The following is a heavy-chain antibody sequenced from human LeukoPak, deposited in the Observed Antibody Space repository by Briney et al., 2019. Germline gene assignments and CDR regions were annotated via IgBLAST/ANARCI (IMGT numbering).Heavy chain of an antibody. V-gene: IGHV3-23*01. CDR2: ISASGGAT. J-gene: IGHJ6*02. CDR1: GFTFNNYA. D-gene: IGHD4-17*01. CDR3: ARVRYGELDV. Sequence: GGSLRLSCAASGFTFNNYAMSWVRQAPGKGLEWVSAISASGGATFYADSVKGRFTISRDNSKNTLYLQMNSLRAEDTAVYYCARVRYGELDVWGQGTTVTVSS.